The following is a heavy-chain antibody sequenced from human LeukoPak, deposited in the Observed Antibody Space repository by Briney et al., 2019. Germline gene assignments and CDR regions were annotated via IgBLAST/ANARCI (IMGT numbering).Heavy chain of an antibody. CDR3: AKEVRYFDWFDDYYMDV. V-gene: IGHV3-11*04. J-gene: IGHJ6*03. CDR2: ISSSGSTI. D-gene: IGHD3-9*01. CDR1: GFTFSDYY. Sequence: GGSLRLSCAASGFTFSDYYMSWIRQAPGKGLEWVSYISSSGSTIYYADSVKGRFTISRDNSKNTLYLQMNSLRAEDTAVYYCAKEVRYFDWFDDYYMDVWGKGTTVTISS.